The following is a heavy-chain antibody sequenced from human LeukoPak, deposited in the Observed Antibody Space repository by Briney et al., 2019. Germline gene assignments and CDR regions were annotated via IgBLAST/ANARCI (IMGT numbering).Heavy chain of an antibody. CDR2: IYSTGST. D-gene: IGHD6-13*01. CDR3: AREIADPYSFDS. Sequence: PSETLSLTCTVSGGSINFYYWSWIRQPAGKGLEWIGRIYSTGSTNYSPSLKSRVTMSVDKSKNQFSLNLSSVTAADTAVYYCAREIADPYSFDSWDQGTLVTVSS. V-gene: IGHV4-4*07. CDR1: GGSINFYY. J-gene: IGHJ4*02.